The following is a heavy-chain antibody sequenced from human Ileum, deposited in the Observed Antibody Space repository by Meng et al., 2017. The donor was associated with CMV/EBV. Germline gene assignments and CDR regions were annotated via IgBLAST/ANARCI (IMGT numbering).Heavy chain of an antibody. V-gene: IGHV3-74*01. Sequence: GESLKISCAASGFTFSSSWMHWVRQGPGKGLMWISRINDDGGSTSYADSVKGRFTISRDNAKNTLYLQMNSLRAEDTAVYYCARESVNLVTDSWGQGMLVTVSS. D-gene: IGHD5-18*01. CDR1: GFTFSSSW. CDR2: INDDGGST. J-gene: IGHJ4*02. CDR3: ARESVNLVTDS.